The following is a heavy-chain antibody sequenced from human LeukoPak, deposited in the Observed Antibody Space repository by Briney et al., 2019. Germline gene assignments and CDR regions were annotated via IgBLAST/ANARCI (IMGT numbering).Heavy chain of an antibody. Sequence: GGSLRLSCTASGFTFSDYGMHWVRQPPGKGLEWVAIIWYDGSNKTYEDSVKGRFTISRDNSKNTLYLQMNSLRAEDAAVYYCARGVDYYENSGTIDYWGQGTLVTVSS. J-gene: IGHJ4*02. D-gene: IGHD3-22*01. V-gene: IGHV3-33*01. CDR3: ARGVDYYENSGTIDY. CDR2: IWYDGSNK. CDR1: GFTFSDYG.